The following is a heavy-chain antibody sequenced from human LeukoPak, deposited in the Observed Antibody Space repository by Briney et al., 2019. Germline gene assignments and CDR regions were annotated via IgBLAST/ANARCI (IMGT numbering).Heavy chain of an antibody. CDR3: ERDLGQYYYDSSGLRFDY. D-gene: IGHD3-22*01. V-gene: IGHV3-74*01. Sequence: GGSLRLSCAASGFTFSSYWMHWVRQAPGKGLVWVSRINSDGSSTSYADSVKGRFTISRDNAKNTLYLQMNSLRAEDTAVYYCERDLGQYYYDSSGLRFDYWGQGTLVTVSS. CDR2: INSDGSST. CDR1: GFTFSSYW. J-gene: IGHJ4*02.